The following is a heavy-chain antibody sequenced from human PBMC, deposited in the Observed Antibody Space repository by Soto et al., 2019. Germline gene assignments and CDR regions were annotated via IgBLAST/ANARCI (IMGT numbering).Heavy chain of an antibody. D-gene: IGHD4-17*01. J-gene: IGHJ4*02. V-gene: IGHV3-33*01. Sequence: PGGSLRLSCAASGFTFSSYGMHWVRQSPGKGLEWVAVIWYDGSNKYYADSVKGRFTISRDNSKNTLYLQMNSLRAEDTAVYYCARDRPYGGNYYFDYWGQGTLVTVPQ. CDR3: ARDRPYGGNYYFDY. CDR2: IWYDGSNK. CDR1: GFTFSSYG.